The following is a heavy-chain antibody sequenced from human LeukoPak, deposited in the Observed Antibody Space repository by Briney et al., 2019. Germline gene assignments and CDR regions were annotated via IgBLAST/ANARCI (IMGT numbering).Heavy chain of an antibody. CDR3: ARTYYDILTAYNPYFDY. Sequence: GGSLRLSCVASGFTFSSYSMNWVRQAPGKGLEWVSSITSSSASMYYADSVKGRFTISRDNAKNSLYLQMNSLRAEDTAVYYCARTYYDILTAYNPYFDYWGQGTLVTVSS. CDR1: GFTFSSYS. J-gene: IGHJ4*02. CDR2: ITSSSASM. V-gene: IGHV3-21*01. D-gene: IGHD3-9*01.